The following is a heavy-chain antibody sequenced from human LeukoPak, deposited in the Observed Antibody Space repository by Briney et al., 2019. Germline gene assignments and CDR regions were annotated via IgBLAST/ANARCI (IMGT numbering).Heavy chain of an antibody. J-gene: IGHJ4*02. V-gene: IGHV3-48*03. CDR2: ISSSGSTI. Sequence: GGSLRLSCAASGFTFGSYEMNWVRQAPGKGLEWVSYISSSGSTIYYADPVKGRFTISRDNAKNSLYLQMNSLRAEDTVVYYCARDWAPYDSSGYYDYWGQGTLVTVSS. CDR3: ARDWAPYDSSGYYDY. D-gene: IGHD3-22*01. CDR1: GFTFGSYE.